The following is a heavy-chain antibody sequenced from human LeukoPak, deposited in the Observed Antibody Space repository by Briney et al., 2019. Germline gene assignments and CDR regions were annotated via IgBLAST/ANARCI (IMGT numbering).Heavy chain of an antibody. D-gene: IGHD6-25*01. J-gene: IGHJ4*02. V-gene: IGHV4-39*07. Sequence: PSETLSLTCSVSGGSIRSSNSFWGWIRQPPGERLEWIATIYYNGNTYYNPSLQSRVTISVDTSTNQFSLKLNSVIAADTAVYYCARATAAPSSYFFDHWGQGTLVTVSS. CDR1: GGSIRSSNSF. CDR2: IYYNGNT. CDR3: ARATAAPSSYFFDH.